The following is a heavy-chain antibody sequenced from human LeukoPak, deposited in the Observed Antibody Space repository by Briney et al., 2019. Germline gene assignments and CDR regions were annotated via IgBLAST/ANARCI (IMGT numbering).Heavy chain of an antibody. D-gene: IGHD3-10*01. Sequence: PGGSLRLSCAASEFVFSDYYMSWVRQAPGKGLEWVSYISSGGDTKYYADSVKGRLTIPRDNAKNSLYLQMNNLRAEDTAVYYCAREMGGDYGSGTFFDLWGQGNMVTVSS. CDR1: EFVFSDYY. J-gene: IGHJ4*02. CDR3: AREMGGDYGSGTFFDL. V-gene: IGHV3-11*01. CDR2: ISSGGDTK.